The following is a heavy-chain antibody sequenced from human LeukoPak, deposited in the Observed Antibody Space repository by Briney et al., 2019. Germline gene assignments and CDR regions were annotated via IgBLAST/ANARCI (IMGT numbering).Heavy chain of an antibody. CDR3: ARDIAAAGPYYFDY. CDR2: INWNGGST. V-gene: IGHV3-20*04. D-gene: IGHD6-13*01. CDR1: GFPFGGYG. Sequence: GSLRLSCAASGFPFGGYGMKWVRQTSGEGLEWVSGINWNGGSTAYADSVKGRFTISRDNAKNSLYLQMSSLRAEDTAFYYCARDIAAAGPYYFDYWGQGTLVTVSS. J-gene: IGHJ4*02.